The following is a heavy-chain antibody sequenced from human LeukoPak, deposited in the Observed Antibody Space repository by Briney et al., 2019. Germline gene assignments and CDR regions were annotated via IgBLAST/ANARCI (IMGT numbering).Heavy chain of an antibody. D-gene: IGHD3-10*01. CDR1: GGSFSGYY. CDR3: ARVDVLLWFGELTSLRMDV. Sequence: ASETLSLTCAVYGGSFSGYYWSWIRQPPGKGLEWIGEINHSGSTNYNPSLKSRVTISVDTSKNQFSLKLSSVTAADTAVYYCARVDVLLWFGELTSLRMDVWGQGTTVTVSS. J-gene: IGHJ6*02. V-gene: IGHV4-34*01. CDR2: INHSGST.